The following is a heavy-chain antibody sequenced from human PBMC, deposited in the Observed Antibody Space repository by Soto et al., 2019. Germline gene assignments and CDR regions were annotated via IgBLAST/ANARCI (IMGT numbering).Heavy chain of an antibody. V-gene: IGHV1-8*01. CDR2: MNPNSGNT. D-gene: IGHD2-15*01. J-gene: IGHJ4*02. CDR1: GYTFTSYD. Sequence: ASVKVSCKASGYTFTSYDINWVRQATGQGLEWMGWMNPNSGNTGYAQKFQGRVTMTRNTSMNTAYMELSSLTSEDTALYYCARDGPVYCSGGPCYGPWFDYWGQGTLVTVSS. CDR3: ARDGPVYCSGGPCYGPWFDY.